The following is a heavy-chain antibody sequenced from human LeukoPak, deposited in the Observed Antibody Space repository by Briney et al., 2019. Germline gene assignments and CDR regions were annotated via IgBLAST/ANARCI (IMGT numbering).Heavy chain of an antibody. CDR3: AKVGYCSSTNCPYLDS. V-gene: IGHV3-30*02. D-gene: IGHD2-2*01. Sequence: PGGSLRLSCVASGFTFSGYGMHWVRQAPGKGLEGVVFIRYDGSNYYADSGKGRFTISRDNSKNTLYVQMNSLRAEDTAVYYCAKVGYCSSTNCPYLDSWGQGTLVTVSA. J-gene: IGHJ4*02. CDR1: GFTFSGYG. CDR2: IRYDGSN.